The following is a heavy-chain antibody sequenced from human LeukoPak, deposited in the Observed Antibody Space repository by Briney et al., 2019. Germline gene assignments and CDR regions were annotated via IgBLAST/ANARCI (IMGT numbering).Heavy chain of an antibody. J-gene: IGHJ4*02. D-gene: IGHD5-12*01. CDR1: GYTFTSYY. CDR3: ARTSSTLWLRTPGGDY. V-gene: IGHV1-46*01. Sequence: ASVKVSCKASGYTFTSYYMHWVRQAPGQGLEWMGIINPSGGSTSYAQKFQGRVTMTRDTSTSTVYMELSSLRSDDTAVYYCARTSSTLWLRTPGGDYWGQGTLVTVSS. CDR2: INPSGGST.